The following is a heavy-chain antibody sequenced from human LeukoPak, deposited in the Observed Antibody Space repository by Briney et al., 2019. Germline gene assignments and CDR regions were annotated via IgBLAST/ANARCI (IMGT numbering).Heavy chain of an antibody. V-gene: IGHV4-59*01. CDR2: IYYSGST. D-gene: IGHD3-3*01. CDR3: AGDSGTIFGVVGYFDY. CDR1: GGSISSYY. Sequence: SETLSLTCTVSGGSISSYYWSWIRQPPGKGLEWMGYIYYSGSTNYNPSLKSRVTISVDTSKNQFSLKLSSVNAADTAVYYCAGDSGTIFGVVGYFDYWGQGTLVTVSS. J-gene: IGHJ4*02.